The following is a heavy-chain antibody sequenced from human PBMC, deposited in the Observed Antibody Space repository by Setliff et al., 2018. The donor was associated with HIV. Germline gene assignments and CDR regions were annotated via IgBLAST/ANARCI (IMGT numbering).Heavy chain of an antibody. CDR2: INAGNGVT. D-gene: IGHD3-16*02. CDR3: ARGPFRAHPLGGYPDY. Sequence: SVKVSCKASGYTFTTYAIHWVRQAPGQRLEWMGWINAGNGVTKFSQKFQDRVTITRDTSANTAYLELTSLRSEDTAVYYCARGPFRAHPLGGYPDYWGQGTLVTVSS. J-gene: IGHJ4*02. V-gene: IGHV1-3*01. CDR1: GYTFTTYA.